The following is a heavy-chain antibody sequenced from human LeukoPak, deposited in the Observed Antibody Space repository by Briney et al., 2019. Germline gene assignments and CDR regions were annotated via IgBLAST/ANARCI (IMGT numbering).Heavy chain of an antibody. J-gene: IGHJ4*02. Sequence: TGGSLRLSCAASGFTFSNFGMHWVRQAPGKGLEWVAFIRYDGSNEYYADSVKGRFTISRDNSKNTLYLQMNSLRAEDTAVYYCARDTRTVVTRDFDYWGQGTLVTVSS. CDR3: ARDTRTVVTRDFDY. V-gene: IGHV3-30*02. CDR2: IRYDGSNE. CDR1: GFTFSNFG. D-gene: IGHD4-23*01.